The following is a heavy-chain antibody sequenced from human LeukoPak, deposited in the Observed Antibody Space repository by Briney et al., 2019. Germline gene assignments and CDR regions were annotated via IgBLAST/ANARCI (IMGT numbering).Heavy chain of an antibody. V-gene: IGHV4-59*11. D-gene: IGHD2-2*01. CDR2: IYYSGST. J-gene: IGHJ5*02. CDR1: GGSISSHY. Sequence: NTSETLSLTCTVSGGSISSHYWSWIRQTPGKGLEWIGYIYYSGSTNYHPSLKSRVTISVDTSKNQFSLKLSSVTAADTAVYYCARGHCSSTSCSRNWFDPWGQGTLVTVSS. CDR3: ARGHCSSTSCSRNWFDP.